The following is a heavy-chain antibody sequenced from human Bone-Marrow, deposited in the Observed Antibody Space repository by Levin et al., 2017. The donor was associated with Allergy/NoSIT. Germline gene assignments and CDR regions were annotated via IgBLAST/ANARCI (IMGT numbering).Heavy chain of an antibody. Sequence: GGSLRLSCAASGFTFSSYAMHWVRQAPGKGLEWVAVISYDGSNKYYADSVKGRFTISRDNSKNTLYLQMNSLRAEDTAVYYCARDGSDRDFDYWGQGTLVTVSS. CDR3: ARDGSDRDFDY. CDR1: GFTFSSYA. V-gene: IGHV3-30-3*01. D-gene: IGHD1-14*01. J-gene: IGHJ4*02. CDR2: ISYDGSNK.